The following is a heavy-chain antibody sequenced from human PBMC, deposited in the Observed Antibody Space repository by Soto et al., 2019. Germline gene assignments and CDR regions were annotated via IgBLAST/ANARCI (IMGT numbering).Heavy chain of an antibody. Sequence: SVKVSCKASGSTFSNYAISWVRQAPGQGLEWLGGITPVFGTSNYAQKFQGRVTVTADKSTSTAYMELTSLRSEDTAVYYCARKSEASSSTYYYYYYGLDVWGQGTTVTVSS. CDR1: GSTFSNYA. CDR3: ARKSEASSSTYYYYYYGLDV. D-gene: IGHD6-6*01. V-gene: IGHV1-69*06. CDR2: ITPVFGTS. J-gene: IGHJ6*02.